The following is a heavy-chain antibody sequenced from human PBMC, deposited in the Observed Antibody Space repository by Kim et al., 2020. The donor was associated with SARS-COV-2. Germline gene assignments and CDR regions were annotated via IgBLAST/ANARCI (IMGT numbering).Heavy chain of an antibody. D-gene: IGHD6-13*01. CDR3: AKDEGIAAAVARNPHYFDY. V-gene: IGHV3-23*01. CDR2: ISGSGGST. CDR1: GFTFSSYA. Sequence: GGSLRLSCAASGFTFSSYAMSWVRQAPGKGLEWVSAISGSGGSTYYADSVKGRFTISRDNSKNTLYLQMNSLRAEDTAVYYCAKDEGIAAAVARNPHYFDYWGQGTLVTVSS. J-gene: IGHJ4*02.